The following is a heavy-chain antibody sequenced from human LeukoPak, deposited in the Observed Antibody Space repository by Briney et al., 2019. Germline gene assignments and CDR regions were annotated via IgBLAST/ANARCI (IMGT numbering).Heavy chain of an antibody. Sequence: SGYTFTXYXXXXXXQXXXXGGXWMGWISAYNGNTNYAQKLQGRVTMTTDTSTSTAYMELRSLRSDDTAVYYCARDADIDWFDPWAREPWSPSPQ. CDR3: ARDADIDWFDP. V-gene: IGHV1-18*01. CDR2: ISAYNGNT. D-gene: IGHD5-12*01. J-gene: IGHJ5*02. CDR1: GYTFTXYX.